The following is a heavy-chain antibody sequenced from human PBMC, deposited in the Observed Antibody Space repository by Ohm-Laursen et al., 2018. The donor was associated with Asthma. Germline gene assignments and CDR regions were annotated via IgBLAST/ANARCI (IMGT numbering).Heavy chain of an antibody. CDR2: ISSASSFI. J-gene: IGHJ1*01. D-gene: IGHD1-26*01. CDR3: ARIGPEWELPGREYSLHH. CDR1: GYTFSRYS. V-gene: IGHV3-21*01. Sequence: SLRLSCAASGYTFSRYSIHWVRQIPGKGLEWVASISSASSFIYYAHSVRGRFTTSRDNARNSVYLQMNSLRAEDTALYYCARIGPEWELPGREYSLHHWGEGTLVTVSS.